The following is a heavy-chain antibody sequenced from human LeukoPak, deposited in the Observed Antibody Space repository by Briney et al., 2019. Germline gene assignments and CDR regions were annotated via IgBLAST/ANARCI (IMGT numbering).Heavy chain of an antibody. CDR2: IYYSGST. V-gene: IGHV4-39*07. J-gene: IGHJ5*02. D-gene: IGHD2-15*01. CDR1: GGSISSSSYS. Sequence: PSETLSLTCTVSGGSISSSSYSWGWIRQPPGKGLGWRGSIYYSGSTYYNPSLKSRVTISVDTSKNQFSLKLSSVTAADTAVYYCARETVVVAAIPKPYNWFDPWGQGTLVTVSS. CDR3: ARETVVVAAIPKPYNWFDP.